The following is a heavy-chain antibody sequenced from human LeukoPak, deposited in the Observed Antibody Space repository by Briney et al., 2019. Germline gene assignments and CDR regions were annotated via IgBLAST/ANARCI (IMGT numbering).Heavy chain of an antibody. CDR3: AXXXXPWFGRGNWFDP. CDR1: GGSISSYY. J-gene: IGHJ5*02. D-gene: IGHD3-10*01. V-gene: IGHV4-59*01. CDR2: IYYSGST. Sequence: PSETLSLTCTVSGGSISSYYWSWIRQPPGKGLEWIGYIYYSGSTNYNPSLKSRVTISVDTSKNQFSLKLSSVTAADTAGYYCAXXXXPWFGRGNWFDPWGQGTLVTVSS.